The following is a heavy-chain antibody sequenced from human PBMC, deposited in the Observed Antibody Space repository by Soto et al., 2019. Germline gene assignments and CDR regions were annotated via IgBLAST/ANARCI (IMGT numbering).Heavy chain of an antibody. J-gene: IGHJ4*02. D-gene: IGHD3-16*01. Sequence: QVQLQESGPGLVKPSETLSLICTVSGDSISRYYWSWIRQPPGKGLEWIGYIFYTGSTNYNSSLESRVTISIDTSKNQFSLKLTSVTAADTAVYYCARRGTYGDFDYWGQGTLVTVSS. V-gene: IGHV4-59*08. CDR3: ARRGTYGDFDY. CDR1: GDSISRYY. CDR2: IFYTGST.